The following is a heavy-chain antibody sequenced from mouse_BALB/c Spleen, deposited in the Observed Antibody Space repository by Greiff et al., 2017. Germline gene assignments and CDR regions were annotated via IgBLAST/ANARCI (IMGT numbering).Heavy chain of an antibody. Sequence: EVQLQQSGAELVRPGALVKLSCKASGFNIKDYYMHWVKQRPEQGLEWIGWIDPENGNTIYDPKFQGKASITADTSSNTAYLQLSSLTSEDTAVYYCARSSRSTDYLDYWGQGTTLTVST. V-gene: IGHV14-1*02. CDR1: GFNIKDYY. D-gene: IGHD1-1*01. CDR3: ARSSRSTDYLDY. CDR2: IDPENGNT. J-gene: IGHJ2*01.